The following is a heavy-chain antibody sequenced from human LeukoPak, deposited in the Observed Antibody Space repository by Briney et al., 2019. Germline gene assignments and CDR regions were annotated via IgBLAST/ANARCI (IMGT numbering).Heavy chain of an antibody. CDR1: GFTFGDYA. D-gene: IGHD5-18*01. Sequence: GGSLRLSCTASGFTFGDYAMSWVRQAPGKGLEWVGFIRSKAYGGTTEYAASVKGRFTISRDDSKSIAYLQMNSLKTEDTAVYYCTRDGYSYGYHYTGPRDYWGQGTLVTVSS. V-gene: IGHV3-49*04. CDR2: IRSKAYGGTT. J-gene: IGHJ4*02. CDR3: TRDGYSYGYHYTGPRDY.